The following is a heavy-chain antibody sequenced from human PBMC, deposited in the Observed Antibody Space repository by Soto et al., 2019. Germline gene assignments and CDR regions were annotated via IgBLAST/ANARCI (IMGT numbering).Heavy chain of an antibody. D-gene: IGHD2-21*02. J-gene: IGHJ4*02. V-gene: IGHV3-23*01. CDR3: AKDRVRSYGGNSLRRVYFDY. Sequence: EVQLLESGGGLVQPGGSLRLSCAASGFTFSSYAMSWVRQAPGKGLEWVSAISGSGGSTYYADSVKGRFTISRDNSKNTLYLQMNSLRAEDTAVYYCAKDRVRSYGGNSLRRVYFDYWGQGTLVTVSS. CDR2: ISGSGGST. CDR1: GFTFSSYA.